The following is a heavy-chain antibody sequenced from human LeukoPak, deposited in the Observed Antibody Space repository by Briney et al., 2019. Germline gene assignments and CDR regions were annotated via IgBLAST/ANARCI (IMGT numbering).Heavy chain of an antibody. V-gene: IGHV3-30*02. J-gene: IGHJ4*02. CDR2: IRYDGSSK. CDR3: AKVGSAYDFWSGFDY. Sequence: GGSLRPSCAASGFTFSTYGMHWVRQTPGKGLEWVAFIRYDGSSKSYADSVKGRFTISRDNSKNVLYLQMNSLRADDTAVYYCAKVGSAYDFWSGFDYWGRGTLVTVSS. D-gene: IGHD3-3*01. CDR1: GFTFSTYG.